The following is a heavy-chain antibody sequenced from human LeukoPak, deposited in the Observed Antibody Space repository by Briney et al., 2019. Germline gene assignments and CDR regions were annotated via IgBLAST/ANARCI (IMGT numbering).Heavy chain of an antibody. Sequence: ASVKVSCKASGYTFTGYYMHWVRQAPGQGLEWMGWINPNSGGTNYAQKFQGRVTMTRDTSISTSYMELSKLRSDDTAVYYCARAFALGGAMVTSYWFDPWGQGTLVTVSS. CDR1: GYTFTGYY. D-gene: IGHD5-18*01. CDR3: ARAFALGGAMVTSYWFDP. J-gene: IGHJ5*02. V-gene: IGHV1-2*02. CDR2: INPNSGGT.